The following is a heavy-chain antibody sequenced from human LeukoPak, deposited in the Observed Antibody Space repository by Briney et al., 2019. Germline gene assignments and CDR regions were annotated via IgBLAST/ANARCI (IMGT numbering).Heavy chain of an antibody. CDR3: ARDRADYDFWSGYYRGVDG. Sequence: GASVKVSCKASGYTFTSYGISWVRQPPGQGLEWMGWISAYNGNTNYAQKPQGRVTMTTDTSTSTAYMELRSLRSDDTAVYYCARDRADYDFWSGYYRGVDGWGQGTTVTVSS. D-gene: IGHD3-3*01. CDR1: GYTFTSYG. CDR2: ISAYNGNT. V-gene: IGHV1-18*01. J-gene: IGHJ6*02.